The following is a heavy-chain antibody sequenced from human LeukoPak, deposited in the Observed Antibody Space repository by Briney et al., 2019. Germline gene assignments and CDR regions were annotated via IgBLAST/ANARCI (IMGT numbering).Heavy chain of an antibody. D-gene: IGHD6-19*01. V-gene: IGHV3-7*01. Sequence: PGGSLRLSCAASGFTFSSSAMSWVRQAPGKGLEWVANIKQEGSEKYYVDSVKGRFTISRDNAENSLYLQMNSLRAEDTAVYYCARGMTVAANWFDSWGQGTLVTVSS. J-gene: IGHJ5*01. CDR1: GFTFSSSA. CDR3: ARGMTVAANWFDS. CDR2: IKQEGSEK.